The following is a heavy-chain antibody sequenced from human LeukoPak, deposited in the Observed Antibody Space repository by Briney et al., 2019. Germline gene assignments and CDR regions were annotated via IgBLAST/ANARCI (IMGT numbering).Heavy chain of an antibody. V-gene: IGHV3-21*04. D-gene: IGHD1-1*01. Sequence: GGSLRLSCAASGFTFSSYNMNWVRQAPGKGLEWVSSITSSSSYIYYADSVKGRFTISRDNAKNSLYLQMDSLRAEDTALYYCARGYQTGTMGYFDYWGQGTLVTVSS. J-gene: IGHJ4*02. CDR3: ARGYQTGTMGYFDY. CDR1: GFTFSSYN. CDR2: ITSSSSYI.